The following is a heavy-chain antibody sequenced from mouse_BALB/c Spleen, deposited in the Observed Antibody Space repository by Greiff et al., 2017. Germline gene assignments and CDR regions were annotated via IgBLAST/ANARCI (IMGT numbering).Heavy chain of an antibody. Sequence: VQLQQSGAELAKPGASVKMSCKASGYTFTSYWMHWVKQRPGQGLEWIGYINPSTGYTEYNQKFKDKATLTADKSSSTAYMQLSSLTSEDSAVYYCARRVRRAMDYWGQGTSVTVSS. CDR2: INPSTGYT. CDR3: ARRVRRAMDY. CDR1: GYTFTSYW. J-gene: IGHJ4*01. D-gene: IGHD2-14*01. V-gene: IGHV1-7*01.